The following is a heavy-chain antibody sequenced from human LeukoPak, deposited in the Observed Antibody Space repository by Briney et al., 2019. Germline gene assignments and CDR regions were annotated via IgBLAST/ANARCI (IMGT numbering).Heavy chain of an antibody. CDR2: IYYSGST. CDR1: GGSISSYY. J-gene: IGHJ6*02. Sequence: PSETLSLTCTVSGGSISSYYWSWIRQPPGKGLEWIGYIYYSGSTNYNPSLKSRVTISVDTSKNQFSLKLSSVTAADTAVYYCARQILTGPYYYYYYGMDVWGQGTTVTVSS. D-gene: IGHD3-9*01. V-gene: IGHV4-59*08. CDR3: ARQILTGPYYYYYYGMDV.